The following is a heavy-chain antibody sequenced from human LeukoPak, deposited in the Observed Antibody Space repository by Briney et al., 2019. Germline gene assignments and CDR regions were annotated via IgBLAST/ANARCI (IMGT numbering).Heavy chain of an antibody. Sequence: ASVKVSCKASGYTFTSYGISWVRRAPGQGLEWMGRINPNSGGTNYAQKFQGRVTMTRDTSISTAYMELSRLRSDDTAVYYCARPGIADFDPWGQGTLVTVSS. CDR2: INPNSGGT. V-gene: IGHV1-2*06. J-gene: IGHJ5*02. D-gene: IGHD6-13*01. CDR3: ARPGIADFDP. CDR1: GYTFTSYG.